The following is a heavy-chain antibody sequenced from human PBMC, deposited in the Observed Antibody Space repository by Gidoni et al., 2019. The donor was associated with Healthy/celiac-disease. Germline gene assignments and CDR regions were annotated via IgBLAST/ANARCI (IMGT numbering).Heavy chain of an antibody. Sequence: QLPLQESGPGLLKPSETLSPTCTVSGGSISSSSYICGWIRQPPGKGLEWIGCIHYSGGTYYNPSLKSRSTISRDTSKTQFSLKLGSVTAADTAVYYCARRGQDTAMDNWFDPWGQGTLVTVSS. J-gene: IGHJ5*02. D-gene: IGHD5-18*01. V-gene: IGHV4-39*01. CDR3: ARRGQDTAMDNWFDP. CDR1: GGSISSSSYI. CDR2: IHYSGGT.